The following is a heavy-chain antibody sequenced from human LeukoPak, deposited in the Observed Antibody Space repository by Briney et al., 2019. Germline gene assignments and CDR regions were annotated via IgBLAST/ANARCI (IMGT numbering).Heavy chain of an antibody. J-gene: IGHJ4*02. CDR2: ISGSGGST. CDR1: GFTFSSYA. Sequence: GGSLRLSCAASGFTFSSYAMSWVSQAPGKGLEWASAISGSGGSTYYADSVKGRFTISRDNSKNTLYLQTNSLRAEDTAVYYCANGWYLDFGDYWGQGTLVTVSS. CDR3: ANGWYLDFGDY. V-gene: IGHV3-23*01. D-gene: IGHD6-19*01.